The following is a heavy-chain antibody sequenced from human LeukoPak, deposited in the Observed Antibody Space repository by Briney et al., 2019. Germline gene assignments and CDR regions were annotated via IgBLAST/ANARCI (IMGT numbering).Heavy chain of an antibody. CDR1: GDSISSYY. J-gene: IGHJ5*02. CDR2: IYYSGSN. CDR3: ARDDQTYSSGWTGLDP. D-gene: IGHD6-19*01. Sequence: SETLSLTCTVSGDSISSYYWSWIRQPPGKGLEWIGYIYYSGSNSYNPSLKSRVTLSVDTSKNQFSLKLRSVAAADKDMYYCARDDQTYSSGWTGLDPWGQGTLVTVSS. V-gene: IGHV4-59*01.